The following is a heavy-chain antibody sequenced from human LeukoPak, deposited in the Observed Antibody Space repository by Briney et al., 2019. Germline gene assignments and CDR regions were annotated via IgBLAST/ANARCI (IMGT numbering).Heavy chain of an antibody. V-gene: IGHV1-18*01. CDR2: ISAYNGNT. J-gene: IGHJ4*02. CDR3: ARDFYYYGSGSYLFDY. D-gene: IGHD3-10*01. CDR1: GYTFTSYG. Sequence: GASVKVSCKASGYTFTSYGISWVRQAPGQGLEWMGWISAYNGNTNYAQKLQGRVTMTTDTSTSTAYMEPRSLRSDDTAVYYCARDFYYYGSGSYLFDYWGQGTLVTVSS.